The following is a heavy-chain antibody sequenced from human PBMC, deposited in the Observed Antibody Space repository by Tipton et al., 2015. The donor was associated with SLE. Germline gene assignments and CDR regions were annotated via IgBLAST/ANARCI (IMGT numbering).Heavy chain of an antibody. J-gene: IGHJ3*02. D-gene: IGHD6-19*01. CDR3: ARVGAQWLVPAFDI. CDR2: IIPIFGTA. V-gene: IGHV1-69*06. CDR1: GGTFSSYA. Sequence: QSGPEVKKPGSSVKVSCKASGGTFSSYAISWVRQAPGQGLEWMGGIIPIFGTANYVQKFQGRVTITADKSTSTAYMELSSLRSEDTAVYYCARVGAQWLVPAFDIWGQGTMVTVSS.